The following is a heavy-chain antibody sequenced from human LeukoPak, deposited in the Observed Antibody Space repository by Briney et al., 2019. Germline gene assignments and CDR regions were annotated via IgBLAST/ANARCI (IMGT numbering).Heavy chain of an antibody. CDR3: ARGLATIPFDY. CDR2: ISSSGSTI. J-gene: IGHJ4*02. CDR1: GFTFSDYY. Sequence: GGSLRLSCAASGFTFSDYYMTWIRQAPGKGLEWVSYISSSGSTIYYTDSVKGRFTISRDSAKNSLYLQMNSLRAEDTAVFYCARGLATIPFDYWGQGTLVTVSS. D-gene: IGHD5-24*01. V-gene: IGHV3-11*04.